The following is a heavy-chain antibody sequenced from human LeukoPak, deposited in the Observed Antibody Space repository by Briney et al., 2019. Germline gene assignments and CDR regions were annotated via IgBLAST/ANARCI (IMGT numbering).Heavy chain of an antibody. D-gene: IGHD3-10*01. CDR1: GYTFTSYG. Sequence: ASVMVSCKTSGYTFTSYGISWVRQAPGQGLEWMGWISAYNGNTNYAQKFQGRVTMTRDMSTSTVYMELSRLRSDDTAVYYCARDLYYYGSGSYYDQLDYWGQGTLVAVSS. J-gene: IGHJ4*02. CDR3: ARDLYYYGSGSYYDQLDY. V-gene: IGHV1-18*01. CDR2: ISAYNGNT.